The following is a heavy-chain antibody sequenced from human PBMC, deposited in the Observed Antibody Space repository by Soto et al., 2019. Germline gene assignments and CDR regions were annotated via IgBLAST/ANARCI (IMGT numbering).Heavy chain of an antibody. CDR1: GFTFSSYA. J-gene: IGHJ6*02. D-gene: IGHD2-15*01. Sequence: PGGSLRLSCAASGFTFSSYAMSWVRQAPGKGLEWVSAISGSGGSTYYADSVKGRFTISRDNSKNTLYLQMNSLRAEDTAVYYCAKDRGLGYCSGGSCYDYYYGMDVWGQGTTVTVSS. CDR2: ISGSGGST. CDR3: AKDRGLGYCSGGSCYDYYYGMDV. V-gene: IGHV3-23*01.